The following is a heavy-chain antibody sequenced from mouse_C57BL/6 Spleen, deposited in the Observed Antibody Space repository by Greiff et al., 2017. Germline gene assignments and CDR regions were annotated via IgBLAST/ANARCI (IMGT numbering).Heavy chain of an antibody. CDR3: ARGGYDYDEGGFDY. CDR1: GYSITSGYY. CDR2: ISYDGSN. J-gene: IGHJ2*01. Sequence: VQLKESGPGLVKPSQSLSLTCSVTGYSITSGYYWNWIRQFPGNKLEWMGYISYDGSNNYNPSLKNRISITRDTSKNQFFLKLNSVTTEDTATYYCARGGYDYDEGGFDYWGQGTTLTVSS. V-gene: IGHV3-6*01. D-gene: IGHD2-4*01.